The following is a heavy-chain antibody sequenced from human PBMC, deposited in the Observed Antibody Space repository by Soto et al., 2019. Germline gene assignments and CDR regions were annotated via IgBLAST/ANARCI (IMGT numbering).Heavy chain of an antibody. D-gene: IGHD6-6*01. J-gene: IGHJ4*02. CDR3: AKRVMYSSLSPNFDY. CDR2: ISDTGGNT. Sequence: GGSLRLSCAASGFTFSSYAMSWVRQAPGKGLEWVSSISDTGGNTYYADSVKGRFTISRDNSKSTLYLQMNSLRAEDTAVYYCAKRVMYSSLSPNFDYWGQGTLVTVSS. V-gene: IGHV3-23*01. CDR1: GFTFSSYA.